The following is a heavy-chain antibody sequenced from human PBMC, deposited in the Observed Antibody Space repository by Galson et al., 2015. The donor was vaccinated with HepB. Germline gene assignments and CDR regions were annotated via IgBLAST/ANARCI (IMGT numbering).Heavy chain of an antibody. CDR2: ISGSGSDT. CDR3: ARGRQLDP. J-gene: IGHJ5*02. D-gene: IGHD3-16*01. Sequence: LRLSCAASGFTFSNYATSWVRQAPGKGLEWVSVISGSGSDTYYTDSVKGRFTISRDNSKNTLFLQMNYLRVEDTAVYYCARGRQLDPWGQGTLVTVSS. CDR1: GFTFSNYA. V-gene: IGHV3-23*01.